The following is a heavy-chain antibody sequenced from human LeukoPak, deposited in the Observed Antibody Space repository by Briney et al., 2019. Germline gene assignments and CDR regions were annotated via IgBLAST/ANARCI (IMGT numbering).Heavy chain of an antibody. V-gene: IGHV1-2*02. CDR3: ARGRLNWNGNAFDI. CDR2: INPNSGGT. J-gene: IGHJ3*02. CDR1: GYTFTGYY. Sequence: ASVKVSCKASGYTFTGYYMHWVRQAPGQGLEWMGWINPNSGGTNYAQKFQGRVTMTRDTSISTAYMELSRLRSDDTAVYYCARGRLNWNGNAFDIWGQGTMVTVSS. D-gene: IGHD1-1*01.